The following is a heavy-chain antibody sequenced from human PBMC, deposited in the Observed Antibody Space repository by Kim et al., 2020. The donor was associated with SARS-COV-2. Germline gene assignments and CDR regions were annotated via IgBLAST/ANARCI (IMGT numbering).Heavy chain of an antibody. CDR2: IIPIFGTA. Sequence: SVKVSCKASGGTFSSYAISWVRQAPGQGLEWMGGIIPIFGTANYAQKFQGRVTITADESTSTAYMELSSLRSEDTAVYYCAMYSSGWYSGGYYFDYWGQGTLVTVSS. D-gene: IGHD6-19*01. CDR1: GGTFSSYA. J-gene: IGHJ4*02. CDR3: AMYSSGWYSGGYYFDY. V-gene: IGHV1-69*13.